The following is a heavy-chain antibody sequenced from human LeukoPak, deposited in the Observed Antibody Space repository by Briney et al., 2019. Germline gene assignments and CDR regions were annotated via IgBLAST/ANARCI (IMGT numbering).Heavy chain of an antibody. J-gene: IGHJ3*02. Sequence: TSETLSLTCTVSGGSVSSYYWSWIRQPPGKGLEWIGYIYYSGSTNYNPSLKSRVTISVDTSKNQFSLKLSSVTAADTAVYYYARESDPEGLLTGYFLHHDAFDIWGQGTMVTVSS. CDR1: GGSVSSYY. CDR2: IYYSGST. V-gene: IGHV4-59*02. D-gene: IGHD3-9*01. CDR3: ARESDPEGLLTGYFLHHDAFDI.